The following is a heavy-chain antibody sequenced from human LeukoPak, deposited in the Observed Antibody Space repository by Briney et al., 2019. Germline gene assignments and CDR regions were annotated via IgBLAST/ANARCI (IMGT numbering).Heavy chain of an antibody. Sequence: ASVKVSCKASGYTFSSNYMHWVRQAPGQGLEWMGIINPSGGSTSCAQKFEGRVTMTRDMSTSTVYMELSSLRSEDTAVYYCARGHCSGSSCHPFDYWGQGTLVTVSS. J-gene: IGHJ4*02. CDR1: GYTFSSNY. D-gene: IGHD2-15*01. CDR3: ARGHCSGSSCHPFDY. V-gene: IGHV1-46*01. CDR2: INPSGGST.